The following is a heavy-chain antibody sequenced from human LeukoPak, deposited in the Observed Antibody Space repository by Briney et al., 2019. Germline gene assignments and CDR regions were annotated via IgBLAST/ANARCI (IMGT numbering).Heavy chain of an antibody. CDR2: IKGNTVGGTT. D-gene: IGHD2/OR15-2a*01. J-gene: IGHJ4*02. Sequence: GGSLRLSCATSGYTFSNPWMSWVRQAPGQGLEWVGRIKGNTVGGTTAYAAPVKGRFTISKDDSKKTLYLQRNSLKPEDTAVYFCTTDRRWVFLRPGYWGQGTLVTVSS. V-gene: IGHV3-15*01. CDR1: GYTFSNPW. CDR3: TTDRRWVFLRPGY.